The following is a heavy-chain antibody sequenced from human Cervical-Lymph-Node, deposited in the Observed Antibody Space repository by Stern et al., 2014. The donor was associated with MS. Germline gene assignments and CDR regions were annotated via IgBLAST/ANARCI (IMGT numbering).Heavy chain of an antibody. V-gene: IGHV1-69*01. CDR3: ARDARPTLHPSRGYFDY. Sequence: QVQLGQSGAEVKKPGSSVKVSCKASGGTFSSYAISWVRQAPGQGLEWMGGIIPIFGTANYAQKFQGRVTITADESTSTAYMELSSLRSEDTAVYYCARDARPTLHPSRGYFDYWGQGTLVTVSS. D-gene: IGHD5-24*01. J-gene: IGHJ4*02. CDR2: IIPIFGTA. CDR1: GGTFSSYA.